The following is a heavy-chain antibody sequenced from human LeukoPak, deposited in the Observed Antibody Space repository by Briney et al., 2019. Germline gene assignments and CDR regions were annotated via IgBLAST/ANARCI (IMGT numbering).Heavy chain of an antibody. CDR1: GGSITSGHM. CDR3: ASDISPGSGWFFDI. J-gene: IGHJ3*02. V-gene: IGHV4-4*02. CDR2: IYPIGST. D-gene: IGHD6-19*01. Sequence: SETLSLTCAVSGGSITSGHMCQGFRQPPGKGLEGTGEIYPIGSTNYNPSLKSRVAISLDKSKNQHSLKLNSVTAAATAVYYFASDISPGSGWFFDIWGQGTLVTVSS.